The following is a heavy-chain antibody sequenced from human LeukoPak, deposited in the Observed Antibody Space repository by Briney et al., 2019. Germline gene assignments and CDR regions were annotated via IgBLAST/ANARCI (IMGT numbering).Heavy chain of an antibody. CDR2: INAGNGNT. CDR1: GYTFTGYY. D-gene: IGHD2-21*02. V-gene: IGHV1-3*03. CDR3: ARDCGGDCYYAFDI. Sequence: ASVKVSCKASGYTFTGYYMHWVRQAPGQGLEWMGWINAGNGNTKYSQEFQGRVTITRDTSASTAYMELSSLRSEDMAVYYCARDCGGDCYYAFDIWAKGQWSPSLQ. J-gene: IGHJ3*02.